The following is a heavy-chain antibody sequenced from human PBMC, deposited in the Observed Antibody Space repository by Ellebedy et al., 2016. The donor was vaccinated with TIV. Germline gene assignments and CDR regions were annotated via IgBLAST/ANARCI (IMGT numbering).Heavy chain of an antibody. J-gene: IGHJ4*02. CDR1: GFTFSSYW. V-gene: IGHV3-7*03. Sequence: GESLKISCAASGFTFSSYWMSWGRQAPGKGLEGVANIKQDGSKRFYVDSVKGRITISRDTAKNSLYLQMNNLRAEDTAVYYCARDTLVGVPDSYFDYWGQGTLVTVSS. D-gene: IGHD1-26*01. CDR3: ARDTLVGVPDSYFDY. CDR2: IKQDGSKR.